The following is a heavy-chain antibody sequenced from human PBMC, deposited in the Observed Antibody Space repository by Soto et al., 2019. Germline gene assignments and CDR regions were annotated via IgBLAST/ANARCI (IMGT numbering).Heavy chain of an antibody. CDR3: AKDEYSSGWYWVDY. CDR1: GFTFSSYG. CDR2: ISYDGSNK. J-gene: IGHJ4*02. V-gene: IGHV3-30*18. Sequence: PGGSLRLSCAASGFTFSSYGMHWVRQAPGKGLEWVAVISYDGSNKYYADSVKGRFTISRDNSKNTLYLQMNSLRAEDTAVYYCAKDEYSSGWYWVDYWGQGILVTVSS. D-gene: IGHD6-19*01.